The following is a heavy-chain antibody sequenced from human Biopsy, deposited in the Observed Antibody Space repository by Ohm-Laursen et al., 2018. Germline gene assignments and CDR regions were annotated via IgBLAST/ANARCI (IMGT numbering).Heavy chain of an antibody. CDR3: ARGGIVSVHSYGRMGLFYFDS. CDR1: GFSATDNY. Sequence: SLRLSCTASGFSATDNYMSWVRQAPGTGLEWVSFIYGDGRTFYAGSVKDRFTLSRDTSNNLMFLQMDSLRADDTAVYYCARGGIVSVHSYGRMGLFYFDSWGQGILVTVAS. CDR2: IYGDGRT. J-gene: IGHJ4*02. V-gene: IGHV3-53*01. D-gene: IGHD5-18*01.